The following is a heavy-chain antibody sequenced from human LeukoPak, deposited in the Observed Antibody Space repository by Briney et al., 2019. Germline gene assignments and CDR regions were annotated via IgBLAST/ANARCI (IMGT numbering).Heavy chain of an antibody. CDR2: IIPILGVA. CDR3: ARDVKYSSSYYYYGMDV. CDR1: GGTFSSYA. D-gene: IGHD6-6*01. V-gene: IGHV1-69*04. J-gene: IGHJ6*02. Sequence: ASVKVCCKASGGTFSSYAISWVRQAPGQGLEWMGRIIPILGVANYAQKFQGRVTITADKSTSAAYMELSSLRSEDTAVYYCARDVKYSSSYYYYGMDVWGQGTTVTVSS.